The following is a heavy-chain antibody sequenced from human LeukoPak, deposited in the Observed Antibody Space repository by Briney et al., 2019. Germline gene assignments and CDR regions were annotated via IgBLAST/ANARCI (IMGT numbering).Heavy chain of an antibody. V-gene: IGHV1-18*04. CDR3: AREGYGDYYFDY. CDR2: ISAYNGNT. D-gene: IGHD4-17*01. J-gene: IGHJ4*02. Sequence: GASVKVSCKASGGTFSSDGISWVRQAPGQGLEWMGWISAYNGNTNYAQKLQGRVTMTTDTSTSTAYMELRSLRSDDTAVYYCAREGYGDYYFDYWGQGTLVTVSS. CDR1: GGTFSSDG.